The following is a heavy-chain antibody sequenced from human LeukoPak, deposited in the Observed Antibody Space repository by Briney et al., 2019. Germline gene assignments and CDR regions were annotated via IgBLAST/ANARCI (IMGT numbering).Heavy chain of an antibody. CDR1: GFTVSSYV. CDR2: ISGSGDST. Sequence: GGSLRLSCAASGFTVSSYVMTWVRQAPGKGLEWVSGISGSGDSTYYADSVKGRFTISRDNSKNTLCLQMNSLRAEDTAVYCCAKVLMVYAVFDYWGQGTLVTVSS. CDR3: AKVLMVYAVFDY. V-gene: IGHV3-23*01. D-gene: IGHD2-8*01. J-gene: IGHJ4*02.